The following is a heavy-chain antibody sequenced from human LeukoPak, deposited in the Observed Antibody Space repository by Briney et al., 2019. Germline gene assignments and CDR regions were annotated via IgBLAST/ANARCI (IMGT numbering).Heavy chain of an antibody. CDR2: ISYDGSNK. CDR1: GFTFSSYA. Sequence: PGGSLRFSCAASGFTFSSYAMHWVRQAPGKGLEWVAVISYDGSNKYYADSVKGRFTISRDNSKNTLYLQMNSLRAEDTAVYYCARDGTPYDFWSGYLYSGWFDPWGQGTLVTVSS. D-gene: IGHD3-3*01. J-gene: IGHJ5*02. V-gene: IGHV3-30-3*01. CDR3: ARDGTPYDFWSGYLYSGWFDP.